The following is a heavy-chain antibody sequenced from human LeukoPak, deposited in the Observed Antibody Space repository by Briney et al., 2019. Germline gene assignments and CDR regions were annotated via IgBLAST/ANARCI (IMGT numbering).Heavy chain of an antibody. V-gene: IGHV3-23*01. CDR2: ISADGGDI. CDR1: GFIFSNNN. Sequence: GGSLRLSCAASGFIFSNNNMNWVRQAPGKGLEGVSVISADGGDIYYADSVNGRFTISRDNSKNTLHLQMDSLRAEDTAVYYCAKDPPHSDRSIYSDNSWGQGTLVTVSS. J-gene: IGHJ4*02. CDR3: AKDPPHSDRSIYSDNS. D-gene: IGHD3-22*01.